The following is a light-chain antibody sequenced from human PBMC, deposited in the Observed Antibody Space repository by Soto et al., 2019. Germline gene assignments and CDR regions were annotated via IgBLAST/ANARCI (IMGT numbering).Light chain of an antibody. CDR2: GAS. V-gene: IGKV3-20*01. J-gene: IGKJ3*01. CDR1: QNISSNY. CDR3: QQYGTSPFT. Sequence: EIVLTQSPGTLSLSAGERATLSCRAGQNISSNYLAWYQQKPGQAPRLLIYGASSRATDIPDRFSGGGSGTDFTLTVNRLEPEGFAVYYCQQYGTSPFTFGPGTRVDIK.